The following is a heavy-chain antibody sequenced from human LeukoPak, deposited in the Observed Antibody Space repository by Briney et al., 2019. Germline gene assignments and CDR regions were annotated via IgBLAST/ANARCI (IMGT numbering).Heavy chain of an antibody. CDR2: ISSSSSYI. J-gene: IGHJ4*02. Sequence: GGSLRLSCAASGFTFSSYGMHWVRQAPGKGLEWVSSISSSSSYIYYADSVKGRFTISRDNAKNSLYLQMNSLRAEDTAVYYCARAWDPPTMVRGYPIPGYWGQGTLVTVSS. CDR1: GFTFSSYG. V-gene: IGHV3-21*01. D-gene: IGHD3-10*01. CDR3: ARAWDPPTMVRGYPIPGY.